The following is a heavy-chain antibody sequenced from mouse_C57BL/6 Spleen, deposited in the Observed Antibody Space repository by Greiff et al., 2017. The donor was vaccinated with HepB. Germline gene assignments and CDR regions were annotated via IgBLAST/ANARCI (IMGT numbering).Heavy chain of an antibody. D-gene: IGHD1-1*01. J-gene: IGHJ2*01. V-gene: IGHV1-82*01. Sequence: LEESGPELVKPGASVKISCKASGYAFSSSWMNWVKQRPGKGLEWIGRIYPGDGDTNYNGKFKGKATLTADKSSSTAYMQLSSLTSEDSAVYFCASFITSFDYWGQGTTLTVSS. CDR1: GYAFSSSW. CDR2: IYPGDGDT. CDR3: ASFITSFDY.